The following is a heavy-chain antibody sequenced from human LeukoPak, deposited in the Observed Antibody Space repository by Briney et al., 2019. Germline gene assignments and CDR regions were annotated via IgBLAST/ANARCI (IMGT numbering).Heavy chain of an antibody. CDR1: GGSISSSNW. V-gene: IGHV4-4*02. Sequence: SETLSLTCAVSGGSISSSNWWSWVRQPPGKGLEWIGEIYHSGSTNYNPSLKSRVNISVDKSKNQFSLKLSSVTAADTAVYYCARHTGSGYELLWGQGTLVTVSS. J-gene: IGHJ4*02. D-gene: IGHD5-12*01. CDR2: IYHSGST. CDR3: ARHTGSGYELL.